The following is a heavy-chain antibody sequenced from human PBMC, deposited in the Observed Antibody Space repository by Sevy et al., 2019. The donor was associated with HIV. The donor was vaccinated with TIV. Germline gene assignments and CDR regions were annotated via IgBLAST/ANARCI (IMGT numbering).Heavy chain of an antibody. J-gene: IGHJ6*02. D-gene: IGHD1-26*01. CDR2: IYRSGRT. CDR1: GDSINSGNSF. V-gene: IGHV4-61*02. CDR3: ARDGIKRDYYHGLDV. Sequence: SETLSLTCTVSGDSINSGNSFWSWIRQPAGKGLEWIGRIYRSGRTMYNPSLKSRVTLSVDTSKTQFSLKLSSVSAADTAVYFCARDGIKRDYYHGLDVWGQGTTVTVSS.